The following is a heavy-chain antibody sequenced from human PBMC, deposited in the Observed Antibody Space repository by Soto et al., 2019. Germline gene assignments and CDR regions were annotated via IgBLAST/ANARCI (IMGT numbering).Heavy chain of an antibody. V-gene: IGHV1-69*12. CDR3: ARSDENYYDSSGYYYPYYYYYGMDV. J-gene: IGHJ6*02. CDR2: IIPIFGTA. Sequence: QVQLVQSGAEVKKPGSSVKVSCKASGGTFSSYAISWVRQAPGQGLEWMGGIIPIFGTANYAQKFQGRVTSTADEYTSTAYMELRSLRSEDTAVYYCARSDENYYDSSGYYYPYYYYYGMDVWGQGTTVTVSS. D-gene: IGHD3-22*01. CDR1: GGTFSSYA.